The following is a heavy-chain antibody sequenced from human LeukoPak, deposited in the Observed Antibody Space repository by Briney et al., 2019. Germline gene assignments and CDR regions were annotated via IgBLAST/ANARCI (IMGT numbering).Heavy chain of an antibody. CDR2: ISAYNGNT. D-gene: IGHD1-14*01. CDR3: ARDLDLDATGVFDY. CDR1: GYTFTSYG. V-gene: IGHV1-18*04. J-gene: IGHJ4*02. Sequence: GASVKVSCKASGYTFTSYGISWVRQAPGQGREWMGWISAYNGNTNYAQKLQGRVTMTTDTSTSTAYMELRSLRSDDTAVYYCARDLDLDATGVFDYWGQGTLVTVSS.